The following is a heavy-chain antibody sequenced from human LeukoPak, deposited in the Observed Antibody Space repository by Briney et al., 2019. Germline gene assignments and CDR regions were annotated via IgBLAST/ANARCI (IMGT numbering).Heavy chain of an antibody. Sequence: SETLSLTCTVSGGSFSSGSYYWSWIRQPPGKGLEWIGYIYYSGSTYYNPSLKSRVTISVDTSKNQFSLKLSSVTAADTAVYYCATIDFWSGYYYFDYWGQGTLVTVSS. CDR3: ATIDFWSGYYYFDY. D-gene: IGHD3-3*01. J-gene: IGHJ4*02. CDR2: IYYSGST. CDR1: GGSFSSGSYY. V-gene: IGHV4-30-4*08.